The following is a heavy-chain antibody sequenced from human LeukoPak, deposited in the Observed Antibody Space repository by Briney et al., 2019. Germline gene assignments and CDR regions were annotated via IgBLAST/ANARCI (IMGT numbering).Heavy chain of an antibody. CDR2: INHRGDT. V-gene: IGHV4-34*01. CDR3: ARGLDPF. CDR1: GGSFSGYY. Sequence: SETLSFTCAVYGGSFSGYYRNWIRQPPGKGLEWIGQINHRGDTDYNPPLKSRVTISVDTSKSQFSLKLTSMTAADTAVYYCARGLDPFWGQGTLVTVSS. J-gene: IGHJ4*02.